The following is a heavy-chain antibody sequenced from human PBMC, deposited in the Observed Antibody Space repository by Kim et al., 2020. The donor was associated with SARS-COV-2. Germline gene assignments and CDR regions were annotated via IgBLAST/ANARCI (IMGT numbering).Heavy chain of an antibody. V-gene: IGHV3-23*01. CDR1: AFTLSNSA. D-gene: IGHD2-2*01. CDR2: SSGSGGST. CDR3: AKDRGRCSTTSCDGWFDP. J-gene: IGHJ5*02. Sequence: GGSLRLSCAASAFTLSNSAMSWVRQAPGKGLEWVATSSGSGGSTYYAASVKGRFTISRDNSKNALYLQMNSLRAEDTAVYYCAKDRGRCSTTSCDGWFDPWGQGTLVTVSS.